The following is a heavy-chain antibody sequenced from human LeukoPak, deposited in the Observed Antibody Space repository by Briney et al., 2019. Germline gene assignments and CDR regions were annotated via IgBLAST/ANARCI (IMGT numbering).Heavy chain of an antibody. V-gene: IGHV3-30*02. CDR2: IRYDGSNK. J-gene: IGHJ4*02. D-gene: IGHD6-25*01. CDR1: GFTFRTYG. Sequence: GGSLRLSCTASGFTFRTYGMHWVRQAPGKGLEWVAFIRYDGSNKYYADSVKGRFTISRDNSKNTLYLQMNSLRAEDTAVYYCAVGTQRHLPPCGYWGQGTLVTVSS. CDR3: AVGTQRHLPPCGY.